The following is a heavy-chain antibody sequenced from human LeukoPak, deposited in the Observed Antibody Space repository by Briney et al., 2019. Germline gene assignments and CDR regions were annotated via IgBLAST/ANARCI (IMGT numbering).Heavy chain of an antibody. CDR2: ISDSGGST. V-gene: IGHV3-23*01. D-gene: IGHD3-22*01. CDR3: AKRGVVIRVILVGFHKEAYYFDS. CDR1: GITLSNYG. Sequence: GGSLRLSCAVSGITLSNYGMSWVRQAPGKGLEWVAGISDSGGSTTYADSVKGRFTISRDNPKNTLYLQMNSLRAEDTAVYFCAKRGVVIRVILVGFHKEAYYFDSWGQGALVTVSS. J-gene: IGHJ4*02.